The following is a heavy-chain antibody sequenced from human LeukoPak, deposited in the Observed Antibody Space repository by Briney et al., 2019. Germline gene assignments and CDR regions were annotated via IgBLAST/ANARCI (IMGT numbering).Heavy chain of an antibody. J-gene: IGHJ4*02. CDR1: GYSFTNYW. D-gene: IGHD3-22*01. CDR2: IYPGDCDA. V-gene: IGHV5-51*01. CDR3: ARGSYYYDRSGHYSGGAFDY. Sequence: GESLKISCKTSGYSFTNYWIGWVRQMPGKGLDWMGIIYPGDCDARYSPSFQGQVTFSADKSITTAYLQWTSLKASDTAIYYCARGSYYYDRSGHYSGGAFDYWGQGALVTVSS.